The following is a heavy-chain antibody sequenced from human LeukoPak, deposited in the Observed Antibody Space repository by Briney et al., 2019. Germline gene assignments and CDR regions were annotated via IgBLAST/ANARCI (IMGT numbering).Heavy chain of an antibody. V-gene: IGHV3-23*01. D-gene: IGHD3-16*01. CDR2: ISGLGGSM. Sequence: PGGSLRLSCAASGLTFSSYSMNWVRHAPGKGLEWVSAISGLGGSMYSADSVKGRFTISRDNSKNTLYLQMNSLRAEDTAVYYCANVLGGLNAFDIWGQGTMVTVSS. CDR3: ANVLGGLNAFDI. J-gene: IGHJ3*02. CDR1: GLTFSSYS.